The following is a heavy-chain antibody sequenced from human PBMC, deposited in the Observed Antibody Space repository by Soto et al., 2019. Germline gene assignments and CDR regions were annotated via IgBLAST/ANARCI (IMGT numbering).Heavy chain of an antibody. CDR1: GGAVSSGSYY. J-gene: IGHJ6*02. CDR3: ARGLNEGAPYDYGMDV. D-gene: IGHD3-16*01. Sequence: QVQLQESGPGLVKPSETLSLTCTVSGGAVSSGSYYWSWIRQPPGKGLEWIGHVCYTGNTNYSPSLKSRVTISVDTSKNQFSLKLTSVTAADTAAYYCARGLNEGAPYDYGMDVWGHGTTVTVSS. CDR2: VCYTGNT. V-gene: IGHV4-61*01.